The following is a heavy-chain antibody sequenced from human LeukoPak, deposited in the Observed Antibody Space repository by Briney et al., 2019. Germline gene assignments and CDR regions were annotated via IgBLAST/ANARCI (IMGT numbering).Heavy chain of an antibody. CDR2: ISSSSSYI. Sequence: PGGSLRLSCAASGFTFSSYSMNWVRQAPGKGLEWVSSISSSSSYIYYADSVKGRFTISRDNAKNSLYLQMNSLRAEDTAVYYCARNRYYYGSGNYGVPNWFDPWGQGTLVTVSS. V-gene: IGHV3-21*01. CDR1: GFTFSSYS. CDR3: ARNRYYYGSGNYGVPNWFDP. J-gene: IGHJ5*02. D-gene: IGHD3-10*01.